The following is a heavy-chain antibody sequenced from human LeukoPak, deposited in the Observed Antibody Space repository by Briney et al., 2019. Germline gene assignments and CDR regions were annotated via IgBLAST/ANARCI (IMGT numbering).Heavy chain of an antibody. CDR3: ATGPTYYYDSSGARTEGY. CDR1: GYTLTELS. D-gene: IGHD3-22*01. J-gene: IGHJ4*02. Sequence: ASVKVSCKVSGYTLTELSVHWVRQAPGKGLEWMGGFDPEDGETIYAQKFQGRVTMTEDTSTDTAYMELSSLRSEDTAVYYCATGPTYYYDSSGARTEGYWGQGTLVTVSS. CDR2: FDPEDGET. V-gene: IGHV1-24*01.